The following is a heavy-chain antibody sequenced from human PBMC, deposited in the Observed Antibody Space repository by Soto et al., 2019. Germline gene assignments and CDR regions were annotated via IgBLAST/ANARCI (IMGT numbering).Heavy chain of an antibody. Sequence: EVQLVESGGGVVRPGGSLRLSCAASGFTFDDYGMSWVRQAPGKGLEWVSGINWNGGRTGYADSVKGRFTISRDNDKNFLYLQMNSLRAEGKALSYCSGTPGYSNYAHFGFWGQGTLVTVSS. D-gene: IGHD4-4*01. CDR3: SGTPGYSNYAHFGF. CDR2: INWNGGRT. V-gene: IGHV3-20*04. CDR1: GFTFDDYG. J-gene: IGHJ4*02.